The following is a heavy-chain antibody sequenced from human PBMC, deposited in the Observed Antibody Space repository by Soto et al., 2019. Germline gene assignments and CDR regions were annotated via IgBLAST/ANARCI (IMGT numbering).Heavy chain of an antibody. V-gene: IGHV3-23*01. CDR2: ISGSGIST. Sequence: DVQLLESGGGLVQPGGSLRLSCAASGFTFRSYAMSWVRQAPGKGLEWVSGISGSGISTHYADSVKGRFTVSRDNSKNTLYLQMNSLRAEDTDVYNCAKEPVGPDWYFDLWCRGTLVTVSS. CDR1: GFTFRSYA. J-gene: IGHJ2*01. CDR3: AKEPVGPDWYFDL.